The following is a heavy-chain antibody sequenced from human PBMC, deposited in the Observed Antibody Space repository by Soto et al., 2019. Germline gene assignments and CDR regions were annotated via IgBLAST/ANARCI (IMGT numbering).Heavy chain of an antibody. V-gene: IGHV4-39*07. CDR2: IYYSGNT. CDR1: GGSISSSSYY. CDR3: ARARGGDSGDYASLFDR. Sequence: PSETLSLTCTVSGGSISSSSYYWGWIRQPPGKGLEWIGSIYYSGNTYYNPSLKSRVTISLDTSKNQFSLKVTSMTAADTAVYFCARARGGDSGDYASLFDRWGQGNLVTVSS. D-gene: IGHD4-17*01. J-gene: IGHJ5*02.